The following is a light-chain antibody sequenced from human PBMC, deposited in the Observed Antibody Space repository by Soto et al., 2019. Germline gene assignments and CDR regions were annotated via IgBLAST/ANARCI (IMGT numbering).Light chain of an antibody. CDR3: QQADSFPLT. CDR2: AAS. Sequence: DIQMTQSPSSVSASVGDRVTITCRASQGISSRLAWYQQKPGKAPNLLIYAASRLQSGVPSRFSGTGSRTDFTLTISSLQPEDFGIYYCQQADSFPLTFGGGTKVEVK. J-gene: IGKJ4*01. V-gene: IGKV1-12*01. CDR1: QGISSR.